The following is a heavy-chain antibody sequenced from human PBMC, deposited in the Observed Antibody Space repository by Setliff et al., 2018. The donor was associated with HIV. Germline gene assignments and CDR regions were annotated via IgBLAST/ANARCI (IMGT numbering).Heavy chain of an antibody. D-gene: IGHD3-22*01. J-gene: IGHJ3*02. CDR1: GYTFTKYG. CDR3: ASEVYDPGTHDAFDI. V-gene: IGHV1-69*13. Sequence: SVKVSCKASGYTFTKYGLSWVRQAPGQGLEWMGGIIPIFGTANYAQKFQGRVTITADESTSTAYMELSSLRSEDTAVYYCASEVYDPGTHDAFDIWGQGTMVTVSS. CDR2: IIPIFGTA.